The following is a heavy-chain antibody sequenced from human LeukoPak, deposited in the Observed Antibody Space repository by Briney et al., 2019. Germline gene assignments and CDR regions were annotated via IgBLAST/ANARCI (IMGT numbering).Heavy chain of an antibody. V-gene: IGHV1-2*02. CDR3: VRADTVDY. CDR1: GYTFIGSF. Sequence: ASVKVSCKASGYTFIGSFMHWVRQAPGQGLEWMGWINSNTGGTRFAQKFQDRVTMTRDTSISTVYMELSSLSVDDTGVYYCVRADTVDYWGEGTHITVSS. CDR2: INSNTGGT. J-gene: IGHJ4*02. D-gene: IGHD5-18*01.